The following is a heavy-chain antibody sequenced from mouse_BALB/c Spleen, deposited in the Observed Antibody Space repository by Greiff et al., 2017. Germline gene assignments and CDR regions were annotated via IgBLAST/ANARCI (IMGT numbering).Heavy chain of an antibody. V-gene: IGHV3-1*02. CDR3: ARAPIYDGYYYAMDY. D-gene: IGHD2-3*01. Sequence: EVQLKESGPDLVKPSQSLSLTCTVTGYSITSGYSWYWIRQFPGNKLEWMGYIHYSGSTNYNPSLKSRISITRDTSKNQFFLQLNSVTTEDTATYYCARAPIYDGYYYAMDYWGQGTSVTVSS. CDR2: IHYSGST. CDR1: GYSITSGYS. J-gene: IGHJ4*01.